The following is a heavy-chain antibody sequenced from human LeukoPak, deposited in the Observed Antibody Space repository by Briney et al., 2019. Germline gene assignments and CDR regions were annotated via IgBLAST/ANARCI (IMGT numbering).Heavy chain of an antibody. CDR3: ARDWGYYYYYGMDV. V-gene: IGHV3-21*01. CDR2: ISSSSSYI. Sequence: GGSLRLSCAASGFTFSSYSMNWVRQAPGKGLEWVSSISSSSSYIYYADSVKGRFTISRDNAKNSLYLQMDSLGAEDTAVYYCARDWGYYYYYGMDVWGQGTTVTVSS. J-gene: IGHJ6*02. CDR1: GFTFSSYS. D-gene: IGHD3-16*01.